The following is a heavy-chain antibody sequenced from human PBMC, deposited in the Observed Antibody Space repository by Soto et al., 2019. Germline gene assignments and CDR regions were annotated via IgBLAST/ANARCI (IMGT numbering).Heavy chain of an antibody. J-gene: IGHJ6*02. D-gene: IGHD6-19*01. CDR2: INHSGST. CDR1: GGSFSGYY. Sequence: KPSETLSLTCAVYGGSFSGYYWSWIRQPPGKGLEWIGEINHSGSTNYNPSLKSRVTISVDTSKNQFSLKLSSVTAADTAVYYCARGRRGIAVAPRYYGMDVWGQGTTVTVSS. V-gene: IGHV4-34*01. CDR3: ARGRRGIAVAPRYYGMDV.